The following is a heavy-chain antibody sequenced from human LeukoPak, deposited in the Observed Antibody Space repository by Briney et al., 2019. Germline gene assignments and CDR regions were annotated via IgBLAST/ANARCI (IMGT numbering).Heavy chain of an antibody. V-gene: IGHV3-23*01. CDR3: AKEPLHCSSTSCWDNWFDP. CDR1: GFTFSSYA. J-gene: IGHJ5*02. D-gene: IGHD2-2*01. Sequence: GGSLRLSCAASGFTFSSYAMSWVRQAPGKGLEWVSAISGSGGSTYYADSVKGRFTISRDNSKNTLYLQMNSLRAEDTAVYYCAKEPLHCSSTSCWDNWFDPWGQGTPVTVSS. CDR2: ISGSGGST.